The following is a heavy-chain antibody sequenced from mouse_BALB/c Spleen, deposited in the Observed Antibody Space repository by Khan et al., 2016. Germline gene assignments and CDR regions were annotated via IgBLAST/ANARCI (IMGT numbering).Heavy chain of an antibody. CDR3: ASYDYYDPWFAY. Sequence: QLEESGPDLVKPSQSLSLTCTVTGYSITSGYSWHWIRQSPGKKLEWMAYIHYSGTTNYNPSLKSRISITRDTSKNQFFLQLNSVTTEDTATYYCASYDYYDPWFAYWGQGTLVTVSA. J-gene: IGHJ3*01. CDR2: IHYSGTT. CDR1: GYSITSGYS. D-gene: IGHD2-4*01. V-gene: IGHV3-1*02.